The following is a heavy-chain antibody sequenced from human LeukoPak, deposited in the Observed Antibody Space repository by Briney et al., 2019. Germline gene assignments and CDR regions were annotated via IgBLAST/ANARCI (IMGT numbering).Heavy chain of an antibody. CDR1: GFTFDDYG. J-gene: IGHJ4*02. V-gene: IGHV3-20*04. Sequence: GGSLRLSCAASGFTFDDYGMSWVRQAPGKGLEWVSGINWNGGSTGYADSVKGRFTISRDNAKNSLYLQMNSLRAEDTALYYCARDDCSNNSCYVGGYYFDYWGQGTLVTVSS. CDR2: INWNGGST. D-gene: IGHD2-2*01. CDR3: ARDDCSNNSCYVGGYYFDY.